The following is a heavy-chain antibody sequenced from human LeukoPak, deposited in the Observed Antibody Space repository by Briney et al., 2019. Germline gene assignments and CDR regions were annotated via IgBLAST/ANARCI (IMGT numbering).Heavy chain of an antibody. V-gene: IGHV4-39*01. CDR1: GGSISSSSYY. J-gene: IGHJ4*02. CDR3: ARSFLVVCYFDY. Sequence: SETLSLTCTVSGGSISSSSYYWGWIRQPPGKGLEWIGSIYYSGSTYYNPSLKSRVTISVDASKNQFSLKLSSVTAADTAVYYCARSFLVVCYFDYWGQGTLVTVPS. D-gene: IGHD3-22*01. CDR2: IYYSGST.